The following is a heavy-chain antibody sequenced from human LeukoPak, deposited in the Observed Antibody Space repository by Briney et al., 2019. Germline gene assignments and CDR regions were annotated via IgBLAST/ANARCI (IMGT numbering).Heavy chain of an antibody. CDR2: IYYSGST. J-gene: IGHJ6*02. CDR3: ARDYRDDYGPWGYYYYGMDV. D-gene: IGHD4-17*01. CDR1: GGSISSGGYY. V-gene: IGHV4-31*03. Sequence: SETLSLTCTVSGGSISSGGYYWSWIRQHPGKGLEWIGYIYYSGSTYYNPSLESRVTISVDTSKNQFSLKLSSVTAADTAVYYCARDYRDDYGPWGYYYYGMDVWGQGTTVTVSS.